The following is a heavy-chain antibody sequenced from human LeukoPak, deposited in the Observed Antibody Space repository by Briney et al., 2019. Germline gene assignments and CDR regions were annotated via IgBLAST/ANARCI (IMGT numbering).Heavy chain of an antibody. CDR3: ARENYYDSSGYYQYYFDY. Sequence: GGSLRLSCAASGFTFSSYGMHWVRQAPGKGLEWVAFIRYDGSNKYYADSVKGRFTISRDNSKNTLYLQMNSPRAEDTAVYYCARENYYDSSGYYQYYFDYWGQGTLVTVSS. CDR1: GFTFSSYG. V-gene: IGHV3-30*02. CDR2: IRYDGSNK. D-gene: IGHD3-22*01. J-gene: IGHJ4*02.